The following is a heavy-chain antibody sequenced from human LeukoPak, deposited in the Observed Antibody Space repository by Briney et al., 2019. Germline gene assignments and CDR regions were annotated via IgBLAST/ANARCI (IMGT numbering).Heavy chain of an antibody. CDR3: ARDIHYYYYMDV. Sequence: SXKASGYTFTSYGISWGRQAPGQXGEWXGWINAYNGNTNYAQKLRGRVTMTTDTSTSTAYMELRSLRSDDTAVYYCARDIHYYYYMDVWGKGTTVTVSS. J-gene: IGHJ6*03. V-gene: IGHV1-18*01. CDR1: GYTFTSYG. CDR2: INAYNGNT.